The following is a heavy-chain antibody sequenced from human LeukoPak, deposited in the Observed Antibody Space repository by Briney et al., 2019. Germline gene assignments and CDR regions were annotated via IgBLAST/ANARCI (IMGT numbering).Heavy chain of an antibody. D-gene: IGHD5-24*01. V-gene: IGHV4-59*08. Sequence: SETLSLTCTVSGGSISSYYWSWIRQPPGKGLEWIGYIYYSGSSNYNPSLKSRVTISVDTSKNQFSLKLSSVTAADTAVHYCARHAWDGYNYWYYFDYWGQGTLVTVSS. J-gene: IGHJ4*02. CDR2: IYYSGSS. CDR1: GGSISSYY. CDR3: ARHAWDGYNYWYYFDY.